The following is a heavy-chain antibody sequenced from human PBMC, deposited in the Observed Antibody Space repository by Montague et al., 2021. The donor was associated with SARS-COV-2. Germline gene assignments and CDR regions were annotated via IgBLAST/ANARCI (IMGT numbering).Heavy chain of an antibody. CDR1: CGSFNNYY. V-gene: IGHV4-34*01. D-gene: IGHD3-3*01. J-gene: IGHJ6*02. CDR2: IDQGGST. CDR3: ARGQRERFPVFGVLAEGPGLKHYALDV. Sequence: SETLSLTCAVYCGSFNNYYSTWIRHAPGQGQEWIGEIDQGGSTNYSPSLRRRLTLSVDTSKNQFSLKLRSVTAADTAVYFCARGQRERFPVFGVLAEGPGLKHYALDVWGLGTTVTVSS.